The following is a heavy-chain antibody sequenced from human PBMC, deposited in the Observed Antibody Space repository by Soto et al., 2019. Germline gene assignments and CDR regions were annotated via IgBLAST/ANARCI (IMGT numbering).Heavy chain of an antibody. CDR2: IYYSGST. Sequence: PSETLSLTCTVSGDSISSYYWSWIRQPPGKGLEWIGYIYYSGSTNYNPSLKSRVTISVDTSKNQFSLKLSSVTAADTAVYYCARVLFFWGVYKNYYYSYRDFGGKGTRVTVS. CDR1: GDSISSYY. D-gene: IGHD3-3*01. CDR3: ARVLFFWGVYKNYYYSYRDF. J-gene: IGHJ6*03. V-gene: IGHV4-59*01.